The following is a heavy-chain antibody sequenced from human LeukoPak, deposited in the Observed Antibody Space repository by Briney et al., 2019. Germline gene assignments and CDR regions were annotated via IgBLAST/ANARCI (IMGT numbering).Heavy chain of an antibody. J-gene: IGHJ4*02. CDR1: GGSFSGYY. V-gene: IGHV4-59*08. CDR2: IYYSGNT. CDR3: ARLRVLRYFDWAPSALGYFDY. Sequence: PSETLSLTCAVYGGSFSGYYWSWIRQPPGKGLEWIGYIYYSGNTNYNPSLKSRVTISIDTSKTQFSLKLSSVTAADTAVYYCARLRVLRYFDWAPSALGYFDYWGQGTLVTVSS. D-gene: IGHD3-9*01.